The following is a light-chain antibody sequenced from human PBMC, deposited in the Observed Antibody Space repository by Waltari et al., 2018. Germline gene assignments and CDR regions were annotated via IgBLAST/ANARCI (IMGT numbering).Light chain of an antibody. V-gene: IGKV3-15*01. CDR3: QQYNNRPYT. CDR1: QTLTSN. Sequence: EIVMTQSPATLSVSPGERATLSCRASQTLTSNLAWYQQKPGQAPRLLIHGASTRATVIPPRFSGSGSSTPFTLTISSLQSEDFVVYYCQQYNNRPYTFGQGTKLEIK. J-gene: IGKJ2*01. CDR2: GAS.